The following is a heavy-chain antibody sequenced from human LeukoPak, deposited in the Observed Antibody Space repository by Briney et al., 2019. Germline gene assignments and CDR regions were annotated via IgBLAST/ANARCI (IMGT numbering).Heavy chain of an antibody. CDR2: ISAYNGNT. D-gene: IGHD5-18*01. CDR1: GYTFTSYG. V-gene: IGHV1-18*01. Sequence: GASVKVSCKASGYTFTSYGISWVRQAPGQGLEWMGWISAYNGNTNYAQKLQGRVTMTTDTSTSTAYMELSRLRSDDTAVYYCAREAGGYSYGPNFDYWGQGTLVTVSS. CDR3: AREAGGYSYGPNFDY. J-gene: IGHJ4*02.